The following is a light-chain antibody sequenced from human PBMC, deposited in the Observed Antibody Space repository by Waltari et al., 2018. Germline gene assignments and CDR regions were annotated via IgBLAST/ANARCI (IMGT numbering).Light chain of an antibody. CDR3: QHYVRLPAT. Sequence: EIVLTQSPGTLSLSPGERAALSCRAGQSVGRTLAWYQQKPGQAPRLLIYGASNRATGIPDRFSGSGSGTDFSLTISGLEPEDFAVYYCQHYVRLPATFGQGTKVEIK. J-gene: IGKJ1*01. V-gene: IGKV3-20*01. CDR1: QSVGRT. CDR2: GAS.